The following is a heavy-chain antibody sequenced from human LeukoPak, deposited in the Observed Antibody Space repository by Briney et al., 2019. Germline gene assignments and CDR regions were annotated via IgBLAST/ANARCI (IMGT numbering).Heavy chain of an antibody. V-gene: IGHV3-49*04. CDR3: TRHQPGYNWFDP. CDR2: IRTKSHGGTT. Sequence: GGSLRLSCTTSGFMFGDYLLNWVRQAPGEGLEWIGFIRTKSHGGTTEYAASVKGRFTISRDDSISIAYLQMNSLKSEDTAVYYRTRHQPGYNWFDPWGQGTLVTVSS. D-gene: IGHD1-1*01. CDR1: GFMFGDYL. J-gene: IGHJ5*02.